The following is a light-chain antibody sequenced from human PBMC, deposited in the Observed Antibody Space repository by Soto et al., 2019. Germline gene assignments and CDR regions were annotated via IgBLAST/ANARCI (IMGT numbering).Light chain of an antibody. J-gene: IGKJ1*01. CDR2: AAS. CDR3: QQYYSYPWT. CDR1: QGISSY. Sequence: IHMTQSPSTLSGGLGDIVTITCRASQGISSYLAWYQQKPGKAPKLLIYAASTLQSGVPSRFSGSGSGTDFTLTISCLQSEDFATYYCQQYYSYPWTFGQGTKVDI. V-gene: IGKV1-8*01.